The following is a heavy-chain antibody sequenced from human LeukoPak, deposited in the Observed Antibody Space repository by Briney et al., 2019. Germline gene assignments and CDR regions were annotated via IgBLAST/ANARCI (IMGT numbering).Heavy chain of an antibody. CDR3: ARDGSGYSGSFDF. CDR2: ICFSGST. Sequence: SETLSLTCTVSGGSVSSGDYCWGWIRQHPEKGSEWIGFICFSGSTYYNASLKSRVTISVDTSKNQFSLMLTSVTAADTAVYYCARDGSGYSGSFDFWGQGTLVTVSS. D-gene: IGHD3-3*01. CDR1: GGSVSSGDYC. V-gene: IGHV4-31*03. J-gene: IGHJ4*02.